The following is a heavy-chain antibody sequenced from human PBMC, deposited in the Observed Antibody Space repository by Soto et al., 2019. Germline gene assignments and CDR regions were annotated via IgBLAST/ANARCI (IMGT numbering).Heavy chain of an antibody. CDR2: IYYSGST. J-gene: IGHJ4*02. CDR1: SGSVTSGNYY. V-gene: IGHV4-61*01. D-gene: IGHD2-21*02. CDR3: ARGPVVTPFVDY. Sequence: PSETLSLTCTVSSGSVTSGNYYWSWIRQPPGKGLEWIGHIYYSGSTNYNPSLKSRVTISVDASKNQFSLKLSSVTAADTAIYYCARGPVVTPFVDYWGQGTLVTVSS.